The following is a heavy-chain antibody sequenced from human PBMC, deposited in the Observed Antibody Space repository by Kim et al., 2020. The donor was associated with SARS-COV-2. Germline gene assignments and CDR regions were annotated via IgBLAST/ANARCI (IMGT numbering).Heavy chain of an antibody. Sequence: STYTNPTPKRRVTLSADTSKYQFSLKLSSVTASDTAVYYCARRGDGDIDYWGQGTLVTVAS. CDR3: ARRGDGDIDY. CDR2: ST. D-gene: IGHD4-17*01. V-gene: IGHV4-39*01. J-gene: IGHJ4*02.